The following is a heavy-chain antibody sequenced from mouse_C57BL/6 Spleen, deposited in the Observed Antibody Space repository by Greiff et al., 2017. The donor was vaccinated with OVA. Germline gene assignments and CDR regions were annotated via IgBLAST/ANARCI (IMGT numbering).Heavy chain of an antibody. CDR1: GYTFTSYW. D-gene: IGHD1-1*01. V-gene: IGHV1-69*01. CDR3: ARGDTVGKDY. J-gene: IGHJ2*01. CDR2: IDPSDSYT. Sequence: VQLQQSGAELVMPGASVKLSCKASGYTFTSYWMHWVKQRPGQGLEWIGEIDPSDSYTNYNQKFKGKSTLTVDKSSSTAYMQLSSLTSEDSAVYYCARGDTVGKDYWGQGTTLTVSS.